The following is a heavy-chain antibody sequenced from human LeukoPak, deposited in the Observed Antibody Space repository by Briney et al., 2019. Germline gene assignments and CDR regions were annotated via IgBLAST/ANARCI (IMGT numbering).Heavy chain of an antibody. V-gene: IGHV3-23*01. CDR1: GFTFSSYA. D-gene: IGHD3-10*01. CDR2: ISGSGGST. Sequence: PGGSLRLSCAASGFTFSSYATSWVRQAPGKGLEWVSAISGSGGSTYYADSVKGRFTISRDNSKNTLYLQMNSLRAEDTAVYYCAKDRGHGSGSRYNWFDPWGQGTLVTVSS. CDR3: AKDRGHGSGSRYNWFDP. J-gene: IGHJ5*02.